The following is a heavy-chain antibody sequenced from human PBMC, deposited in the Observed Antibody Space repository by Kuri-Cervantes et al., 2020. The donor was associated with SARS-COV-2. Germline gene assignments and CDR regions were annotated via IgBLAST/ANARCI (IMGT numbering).Heavy chain of an antibody. D-gene: IGHD5-18*01. CDR1: GFTFSSYS. CDR3: ARALHTAMVKKLDY. Sequence: GGSLRLSCAASGFTFSSYSMNWVRQAPGKGLEWVSSISSSSSYIYYADSAKGRFTISRDNAKNSLYLQMNSLRAEDTAVYYCARALHTAMVKKLDYWGQGTLVTVSS. J-gene: IGHJ4*02. V-gene: IGHV3-21*01. CDR2: ISSSSSYI.